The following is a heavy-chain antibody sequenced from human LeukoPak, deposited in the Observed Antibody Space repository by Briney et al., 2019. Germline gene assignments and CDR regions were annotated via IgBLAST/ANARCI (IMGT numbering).Heavy chain of an antibody. CDR1: GCTFSSYW. Sequence: GGSLRLSCAASGCTFSSYWMSWVRQAPGKGLEWVANIKQDGSEKYYVDSVKGRFTISRDNAKNSLYLQMNSLRAEDRAVYYCARVSSSWYGAFDIWGQGTMVTVSS. CDR2: IKQDGSEK. D-gene: IGHD6-13*01. V-gene: IGHV3-7*01. J-gene: IGHJ3*02. CDR3: ARVSSSWYGAFDI.